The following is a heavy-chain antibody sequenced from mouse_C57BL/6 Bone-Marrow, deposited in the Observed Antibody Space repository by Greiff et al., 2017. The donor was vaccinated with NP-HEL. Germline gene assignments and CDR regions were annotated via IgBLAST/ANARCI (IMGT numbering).Heavy chain of an antibody. CDR2: IDPSDSYT. J-gene: IGHJ4*01. Sequence: QVQLQQSGAELVMPGASVKLSCKASGYTFTSYWMHWVKQRPGQGLEWIGEIDPSDSYTNYNQKFKGKSTLTVDKSSSTAYMQLSSLTSEDSAVYYCARSELGRKYYAMDYWGQGTSVTVSS. CDR3: ARSELGRKYYAMDY. V-gene: IGHV1-69*01. D-gene: IGHD4-1*01. CDR1: GYTFTSYW.